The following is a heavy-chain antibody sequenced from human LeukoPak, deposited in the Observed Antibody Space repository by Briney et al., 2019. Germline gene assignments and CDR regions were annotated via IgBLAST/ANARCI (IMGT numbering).Heavy chain of an antibody. V-gene: IGHV3-53*01. J-gene: IGHJ4*02. CDR3: AKSEGGIVDLLDY. D-gene: IGHD3-16*01. CDR1: GFNVNSYY. Sequence: GGSLRLSCAASGFNVNSYYMSWVRQAPGRGLEWVSALSSGDNTHYADSVNGRFTISRDNSKNTLYLQLNSLRAEDTAVYYCAKSEGGIVDLLDYWGQGTLVTVSS. CDR2: LSSGDNT.